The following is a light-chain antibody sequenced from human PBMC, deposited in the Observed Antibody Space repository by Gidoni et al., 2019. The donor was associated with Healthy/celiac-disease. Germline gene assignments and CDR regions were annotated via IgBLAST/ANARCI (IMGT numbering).Light chain of an antibody. CDR1: QDISNY. V-gene: IGKV1-33*01. CDR2: DAS. CDR3: QQYDNLPLT. J-gene: IGKJ4*01. Sequence: DIQMTQSPSSRSASVGDRVTITCQASQDISNYLNWYQQKPGKAPKLLIYDASNFETGVPSRFSGSGSGTDFTFTISSLQPEDIATYYCQQYDNLPLTFGGGTKVEIK.